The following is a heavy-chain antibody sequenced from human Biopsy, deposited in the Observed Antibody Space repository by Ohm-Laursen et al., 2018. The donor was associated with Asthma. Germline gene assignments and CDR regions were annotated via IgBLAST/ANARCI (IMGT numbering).Heavy chain of an antibody. Sequence: SLRLSCAASGFAVSRDYMFWVRQAPGKGLAWVSVIYSGGTSHTADSVRGRFTISGDYSKNTLYLQMHSLRAEDTAVYYCARGDSSNWSHYYFDYWGQGTLVTVSS. V-gene: IGHV3-53*01. CDR3: ARGDSSNWSHYYFDY. CDR1: GFAVSRDY. J-gene: IGHJ4*02. D-gene: IGHD3-22*01. CDR2: IYSGGTS.